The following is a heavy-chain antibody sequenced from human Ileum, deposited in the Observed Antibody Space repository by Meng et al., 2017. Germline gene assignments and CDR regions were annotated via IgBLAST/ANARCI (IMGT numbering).Heavy chain of an antibody. V-gene: IGHV4-4*02. CDR1: GDSITNTNW. J-gene: IGHJ4*02. CDR3: ARGGLTLERRPLDY. CDR2: VYHSGST. Sequence: QVQLQESGPGVVKPSGTLSLTCAVSGDSITNTNWWNWVRQPPGKGLEWIGEVYHSGSTNYNPSLQSRVTISIDKSKNQFSLNLTSVTVADTAVYYCARGGLTLERRPLDYWGQGTLVTGSS. D-gene: IGHD1-1*01.